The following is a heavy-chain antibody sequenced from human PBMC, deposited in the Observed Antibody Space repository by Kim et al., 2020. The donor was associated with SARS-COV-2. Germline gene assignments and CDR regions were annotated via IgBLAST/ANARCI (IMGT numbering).Heavy chain of an antibody. CDR3: ARGTDASGSYYYYYGLDV. Sequence: GGSLRLSCAASDFTFSNYGMHWVRQAPGKGLEWVAVIWYDGSNKYYADSVKGRFTISRDNSKNTLYLQMNSLRAEDTAVYYCARGTDASGSYYYYYGLDVWGQGTTVTVSS. D-gene: IGHD3-10*01. J-gene: IGHJ6*02. V-gene: IGHV3-33*01. CDR1: DFTFSNYG. CDR2: IWYDGSNK.